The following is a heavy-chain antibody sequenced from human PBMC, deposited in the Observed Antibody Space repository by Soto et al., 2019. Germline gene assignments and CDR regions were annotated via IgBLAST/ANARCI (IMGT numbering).Heavy chain of an antibody. Sequence: GESLKLSCKGSGYSFTSYWIGWVRQMPGKGLEWMGRIYPSDSDTRYSPSSQGHVTISADKPISTAYLQWSSLKASDTAMYYCARATIAAAGGIDYYYYGMDVWGQGTTVTVSS. V-gene: IGHV5-51*01. CDR2: IYPSDSDT. CDR3: ARATIAAAGGIDYYYYGMDV. D-gene: IGHD6-13*01. J-gene: IGHJ6*02. CDR1: GYSFTSYW.